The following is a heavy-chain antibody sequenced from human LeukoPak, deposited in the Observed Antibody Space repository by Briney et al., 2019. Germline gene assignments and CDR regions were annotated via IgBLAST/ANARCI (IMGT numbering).Heavy chain of an antibody. J-gene: IGHJ4*02. V-gene: IGHV4-39*02. CDR1: GGSISSSSYY. D-gene: IGHD3-22*01. CDR2: IYYSGST. Sequence: PSETLSLTCTVSGGSISSSSYYWGWIRQPPGKGLEWIGGIYYSGSTYYNPSLKSRVTISVDTSKNQFSLKLSSVTAADTAVYYCAREESSTMTHYWGQGTLVTVSS. CDR3: AREESSTMTHY.